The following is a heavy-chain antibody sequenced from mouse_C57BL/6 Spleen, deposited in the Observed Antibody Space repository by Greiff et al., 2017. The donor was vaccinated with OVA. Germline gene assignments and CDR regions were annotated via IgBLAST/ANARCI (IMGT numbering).Heavy chain of an antibody. CDR1: GFTFSDYG. CDR3: ASGRETYGNYGGYAMDY. Sequence: EVKLVESGGGLVKPGGSLKLSCAASGFTFSDYGMHWVRQAPEKGLEWVAYISSGSSTIYYADTVKGRFTISRDNAKNTLFLQMTSLRSEDTAMYYCASGRETYGNYGGYAMDYWGQGTSVTVSS. D-gene: IGHD2-1*01. J-gene: IGHJ4*01. V-gene: IGHV5-17*01. CDR2: ISSGSSTI.